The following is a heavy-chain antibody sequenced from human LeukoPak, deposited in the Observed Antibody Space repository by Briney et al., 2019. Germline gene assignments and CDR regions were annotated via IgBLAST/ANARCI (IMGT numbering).Heavy chain of an antibody. D-gene: IGHD6-6*01. J-gene: IGHJ4*02. CDR1: GFSFSSYS. CDR3: AREYSSSSGSASDY. V-gene: IGHV3-48*02. Sequence: GGSLRLSCAASGFSFSSYSMNWVRQAPGKGLEWVSYISSSRNTIYYADSVKGRFTISRDNAKNSLYLQMNSLRDEDTAVYYCAREYSSSSGSASDYWGQGTLVTVSS. CDR2: ISSSRNTI.